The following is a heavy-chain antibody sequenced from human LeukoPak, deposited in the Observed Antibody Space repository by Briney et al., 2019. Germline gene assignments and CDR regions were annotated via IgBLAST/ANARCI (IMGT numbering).Heavy chain of an antibody. J-gene: IGHJ4*02. V-gene: IGHV3-21*01. Sequence: GGALRLSCAASGFTFSSDSMNWGRQAPGKGLEWVSSISISSSYIYYADSVKGRFTISRDNAKNSMYLQMNSLRAEDTAVYYCARDRSRYCSSTSCYIGLDYWGQGTLVTVSS. CDR3: ARDRSRYCSSTSCYIGLDY. CDR1: GFTFSSDS. D-gene: IGHD2-2*02. CDR2: ISISSSYI.